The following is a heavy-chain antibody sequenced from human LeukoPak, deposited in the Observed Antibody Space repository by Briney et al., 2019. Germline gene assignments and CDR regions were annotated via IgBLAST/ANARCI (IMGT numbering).Heavy chain of an antibody. CDR2: IYHSGST. CDR1: GGSISSSNW. D-gene: IGHD6-13*01. V-gene: IGHV4-4*02. CDR3: ARSVAAAGTLDAFDI. Sequence: PSETLSLTCAVSGGSISSSNWWSWVRQPPGKGLEWIGEIYHSGSTNYNPSLKSRVTISVDKSKNQFSLKLSSVTAADTAVYYCARSVAAAGTLDAFDIWGQGTMVTVSS. J-gene: IGHJ3*02.